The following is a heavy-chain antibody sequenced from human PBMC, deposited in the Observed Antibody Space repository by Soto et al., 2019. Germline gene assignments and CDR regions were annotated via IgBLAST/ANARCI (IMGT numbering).Heavy chain of an antibody. Sequence: SETLSLTCTVSGGSISGYYWSWIRQPPGKGLEWIAYIYYSGSTNYNPSLKSRVTISVDTSKNEFSLKLHSVTAADTAVYYCARFSGWYSAFDYWGQGTPVTVSS. CDR3: ARFSGWYSAFDY. J-gene: IGHJ4*02. D-gene: IGHD6-19*01. CDR2: IYYSGST. CDR1: GGSISGYY. V-gene: IGHV4-59*01.